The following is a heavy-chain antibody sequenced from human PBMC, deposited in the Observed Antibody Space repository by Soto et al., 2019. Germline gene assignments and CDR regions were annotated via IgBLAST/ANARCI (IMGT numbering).Heavy chain of an antibody. CDR2: IKQAGSEK. CDR3: ARDSVVFFFPADDGIRDTVPVSEFLLNRSSDL. J-gene: IGHJ2*01. V-gene: IGHV3-7*01. D-gene: IGHD1-1*01. Sequence: QGLEWVASIKQAGSEKYYVDSVKGRSPTSRDNPKNSLYLQMNSLRAEDTAVYYCARDSVVFFFPADDGIRDTVPVSEFLLNRSSDL.